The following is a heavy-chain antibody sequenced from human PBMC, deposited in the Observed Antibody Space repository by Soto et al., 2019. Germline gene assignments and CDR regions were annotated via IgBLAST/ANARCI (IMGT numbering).Heavy chain of an antibody. Sequence: PSETLSLTCAVYGGSFSGYYWSWIRQPPGKGLEWIGEINHSGSTNYNPSLKSRVTISVDTSKNQFSLKLSSVTAADTAVYYCAREKGTTVVRGWFDPWGQGTLVTVSS. D-gene: IGHD4-17*01. CDR1: GGSFSGYY. CDR3: AREKGTTVVRGWFDP. CDR2: INHSGST. V-gene: IGHV4-34*01. J-gene: IGHJ5*02.